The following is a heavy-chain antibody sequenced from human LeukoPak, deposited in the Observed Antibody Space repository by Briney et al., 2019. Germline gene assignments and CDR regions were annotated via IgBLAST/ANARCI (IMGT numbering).Heavy chain of an antibody. CDR1: GFTFSSYG. Sequence: GGSLRLSCAASGFTFSSYGMSWVRQAPGKGLEWVSDISGSGGSTYYADSVTGRFTISRDNAKNSLYLQMKSLRAEDTAVYYCARGKTSQNIVTRKTYNWFDPWGQGTLVTVSS. J-gene: IGHJ5*02. D-gene: IGHD2/OR15-2a*01. CDR3: ARGKTSQNIVTRKTYNWFDP. V-gene: IGHV3-23*01. CDR2: ISGSGGST.